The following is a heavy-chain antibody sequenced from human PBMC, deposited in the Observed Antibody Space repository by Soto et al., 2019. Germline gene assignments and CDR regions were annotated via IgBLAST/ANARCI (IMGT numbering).Heavy chain of an antibody. CDR1: GFTFSTYS. V-gene: IGHV3-48*01. CDR2: ISSSGSTM. CDR3: ARPYCSGGSCYQPRSFDM. Sequence: GESLKISCAASGFTFSTYSMNWVRQAPGKGLEWFSYISSSGSTMYYADSVKGRFTISRDNAKNSLYLQMNSLRAEDTAVYYCARPYCSGGSCYQPRSFDMWGQGTMVTVSS. J-gene: IGHJ3*02. D-gene: IGHD2-15*01.